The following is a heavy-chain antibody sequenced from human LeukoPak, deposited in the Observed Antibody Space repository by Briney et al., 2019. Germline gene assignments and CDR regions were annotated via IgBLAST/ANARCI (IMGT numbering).Heavy chain of an antibody. CDR1: GFTFSNAW. D-gene: IGHD3-3*01. CDR3: TTDVLYYDFWRGQRHWFDP. J-gene: IGHJ5*02. CDR2: IKSKTDGGTT. Sequence: GGSLRLSCAASGFTFSNAWMSWVRQAPGKGMEWVGRIKSKTDGGTTDYAAPVKGRFTISRDDSKNTLYLQMNSLKTEDTAVYYCTTDVLYYDFWRGQRHWFDPWGQGTLVTVSS. V-gene: IGHV3-15*01.